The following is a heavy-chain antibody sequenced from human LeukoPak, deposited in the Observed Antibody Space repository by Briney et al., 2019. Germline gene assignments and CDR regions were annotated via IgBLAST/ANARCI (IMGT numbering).Heavy chain of an antibody. CDR3: ARLRLYYYDSSGSPLDAFDI. CDR2: IYSDESLI. D-gene: IGHD3-22*01. Sequence: GESLKISCTASGYSFSKYWIGWVRQTPGKGLEWMGFIYSDESLIRYSPSFEGQVTISADNSINTAYLQWNSLKASDTAMYYCARLRLYYYDSSGSPLDAFDIWGQGTMVTVSS. J-gene: IGHJ3*02. CDR1: GYSFSKYW. V-gene: IGHV5-51*01.